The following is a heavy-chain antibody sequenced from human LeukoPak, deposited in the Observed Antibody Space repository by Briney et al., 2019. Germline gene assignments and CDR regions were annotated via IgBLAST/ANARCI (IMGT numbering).Heavy chain of an antibody. V-gene: IGHV4-34*01. D-gene: IGHD2-15*01. J-gene: IGHJ6*02. CDR1: GGSFSGYY. CDR2: INHSGST. Sequence: PSETLSLTCAVYGGSFSGYYWSWIRQPPGKGLERIGEINHSGSTNYNPSLKSRVTISVDTSKNQFSLKLSSVTAADTAVYYCARVVARNGMDVWGQGTTVTVSS. CDR3: ARVVARNGMDV.